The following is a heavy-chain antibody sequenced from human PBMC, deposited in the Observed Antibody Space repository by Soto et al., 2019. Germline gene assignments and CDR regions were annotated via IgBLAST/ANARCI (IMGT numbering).Heavy chain of an antibody. Sequence: SQTLSLTCAISGDSVSSSSVTWNWIRQSPARGLEWLGRTYYRSKWYNDYAESVKSRITINPDTSKNQFSLHLNSVTPEDTAVYYCVRLIGNSWLDFWGQGTLVTVSS. V-gene: IGHV6-1*01. D-gene: IGHD1-26*01. CDR2: TYYRSKWYN. J-gene: IGHJ5*01. CDR3: VRLIGNSWLDF. CDR1: GDSVSSSSVT.